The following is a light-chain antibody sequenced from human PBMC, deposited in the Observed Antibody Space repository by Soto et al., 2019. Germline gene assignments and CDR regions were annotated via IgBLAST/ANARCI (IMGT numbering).Light chain of an antibody. V-gene: IGLV2-14*03. J-gene: IGLJ1*01. Sequence: QSALTQPASVSGSPGQSVTIFCTGASSDVGAYEHVSWYQQHPGRAPKLILYDVNNRPSGVSNHFSGSKSGNTASLVISGLQANDEADYYCSSYSTTNILVFGSGTKLTVL. CDR3: SSYSTTNILV. CDR1: SSDVGAYEH. CDR2: DVN.